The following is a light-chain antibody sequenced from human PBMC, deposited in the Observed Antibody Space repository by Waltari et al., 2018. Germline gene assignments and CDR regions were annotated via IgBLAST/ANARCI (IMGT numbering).Light chain of an antibody. CDR2: DVA. Sequence: QSALHQPASVSGSPGQSITISCTGTSRDLGGCNHVSWYQQHPGKAPKLMISDVARWPPGVSNRFSGSKSGNTASLTISGLQAEDEADYYCTSYTTTKTVVFGGGTKVTVL. CDR1: SRDLGGCNH. J-gene: IGLJ2*01. V-gene: IGLV2-14*01. CDR3: TSYTTTKTVV.